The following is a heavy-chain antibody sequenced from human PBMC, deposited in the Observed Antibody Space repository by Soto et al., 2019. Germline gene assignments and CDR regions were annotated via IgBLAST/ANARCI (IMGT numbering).Heavy chain of an antibody. CDR1: GFTFSSYS. V-gene: IGHV3-21*01. CDR2: ISSSSSYI. CDR3: ARDSDDWYFDL. J-gene: IGHJ2*01. Sequence: EVQLVESGGGLVKPGGSLRLSCAASGFTFSSYSMNWVRQAPGKGLEWVSSISSSSSYIYYADSVKGRFTISRDNAKNSLYRQMNSLRAEDTAVYYCARDSDDWYFDLWGRGTLVTVSS.